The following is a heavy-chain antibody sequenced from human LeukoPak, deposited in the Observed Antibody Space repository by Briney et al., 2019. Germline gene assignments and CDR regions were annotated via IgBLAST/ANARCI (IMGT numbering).Heavy chain of an antibody. CDR1: GGSFSGYY. Sequence: PSETLSLTCAVYGGSFSGYYWSWIRQPSGKGLEWIGEINHSGSTNYNPSLKSRVTISVDTSKNQFSLKLSSVTAADTAVYYCARGRGYSGYENWFDPWGQGTLVTVSS. CDR3: ARGRGYSGYENWFDP. J-gene: IGHJ5*02. CDR2: INHSGST. V-gene: IGHV4-34*01. D-gene: IGHD5-12*01.